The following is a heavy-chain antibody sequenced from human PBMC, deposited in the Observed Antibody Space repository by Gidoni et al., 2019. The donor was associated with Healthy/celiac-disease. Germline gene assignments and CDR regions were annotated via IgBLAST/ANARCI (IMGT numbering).Heavy chain of an antibody. CDR1: GGSISSSSYY. CDR3: ARQVRMRGTTYNWFDP. V-gene: IGHV4-39*01. D-gene: IGHD3-16*01. CDR2: IYYSGST. Sequence: QLQLQESGPGLVKPSETLSLTCTVSGGSISSSSYYWGWIRQPPGKGLEWIGSIYYSGSTYYNPSLKSRVTISVDTSKNQFSLKLSSVTAADTAVYYWARQVRMRGTTYNWFDPWGQGTLVTVSS. J-gene: IGHJ5*02.